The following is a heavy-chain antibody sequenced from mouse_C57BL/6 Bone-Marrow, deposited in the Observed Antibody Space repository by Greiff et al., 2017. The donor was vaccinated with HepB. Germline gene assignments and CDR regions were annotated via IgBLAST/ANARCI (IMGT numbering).Heavy chain of an antibody. CDR2: IYPGSGNT. D-gene: IGHD1-1*01. CDR3: ARGRIYYGSSLDY. CDR1: GYTFTDYY. J-gene: IGHJ2*01. Sequence: VQLQQSWAELVRPGASVKLSCKASGYTFTDYYINWVKQRPGQGLEWIARIYPGSGNTYYNEKFKGKATLTAEKSSSTAYMQLSSLTSEDSAVYFCARGRIYYGSSLDYWGQGTTLTVSS. V-gene: IGHV1-76*01.